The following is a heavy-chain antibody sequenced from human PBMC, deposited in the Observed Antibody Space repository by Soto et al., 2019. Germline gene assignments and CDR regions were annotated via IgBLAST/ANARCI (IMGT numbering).Heavy chain of an antibody. Sequence: QVQLVQSGAEVKKPGSSVNVSCKASGGTFSSYTISWVRQAPGQGLEWMGRIIPILGIANYAQKLQGRVTIPADKSTSPAYLEPSSLRSEDTAVYYCASEDYGSGKDGMDVWGQGTTVTVSS. V-gene: IGHV1-69*02. D-gene: IGHD3-10*01. CDR2: IIPILGIA. CDR1: GGTFSSYT. J-gene: IGHJ6*02. CDR3: ASEDYGSGKDGMDV.